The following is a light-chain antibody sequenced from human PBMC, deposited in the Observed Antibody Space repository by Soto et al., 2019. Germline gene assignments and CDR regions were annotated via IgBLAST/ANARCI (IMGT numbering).Light chain of an antibody. V-gene: IGKV1-5*03. Sequence: IEMTQSPNTLSASVGDRVSITCRASENIYGYLAWYQQKPGKAPKLLIYEASSLESGVPSRFSGSGYGTEFTLTISSLQPDDFATYYCQESSSSATFGQGTKVDIK. CDR3: QESSSSAT. CDR2: EAS. J-gene: IGKJ1*01. CDR1: ENIYGY.